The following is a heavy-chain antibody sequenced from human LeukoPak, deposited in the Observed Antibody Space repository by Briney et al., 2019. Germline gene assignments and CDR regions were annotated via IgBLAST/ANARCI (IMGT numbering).Heavy chain of an antibody. CDR3: ARGRSLKGYFDY. CDR2: IYSGGST. CDR1: GFTVSSNY. V-gene: IGHV3-66*01. Sequence: GGSLRLSCAASGFTVSSNYMSWVRQAPGKGLEWVSVIYSGGSTYHADSVKGRFTISRDNSKNTLYLQMNSLRAEDTAVYYCARGRSLKGYFDYWGQGTQVTVSS. J-gene: IGHJ4*02.